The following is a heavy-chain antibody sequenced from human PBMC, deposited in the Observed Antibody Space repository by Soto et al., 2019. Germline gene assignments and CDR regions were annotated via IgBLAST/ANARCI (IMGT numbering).Heavy chain of an antibody. V-gene: IGHV1-3*01. Sequence: ASVKGSCKASGYTFTSYAMHWVRQAPGQRLEWMGWINAGNGNTKYSQKFQGRVTITRDTSASTAYMELSSLRSEDTAVYYCARLTAEYSGYSIGNGAFDIWGQGTMVPVSS. D-gene: IGHD5-12*01. CDR1: GYTFTSYA. J-gene: IGHJ3*02. CDR3: ARLTAEYSGYSIGNGAFDI. CDR2: INAGNGNT.